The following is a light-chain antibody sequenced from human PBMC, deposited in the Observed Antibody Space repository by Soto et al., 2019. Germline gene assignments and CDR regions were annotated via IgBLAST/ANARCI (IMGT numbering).Light chain of an antibody. CDR2: RAY. J-gene: IGKJ1*01. V-gene: IGKV3-20*01. CDR1: QSISSSF. Sequence: EIVLTQSPGILSLSPGERASLSCGASQSISSSFLAWYQQRPGQAPRLLMFRAYNRATGIPDRFSGSGSGTDFTLTISRLEPEDFAVYYCQQYGTAPWTFGQGTKVDIK. CDR3: QQYGTAPWT.